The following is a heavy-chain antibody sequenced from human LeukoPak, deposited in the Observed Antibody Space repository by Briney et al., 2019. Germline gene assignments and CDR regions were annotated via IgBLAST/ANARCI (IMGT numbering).Heavy chain of an antibody. Sequence: GGSLRLSCAVSGLTFSRYAMSWVRQAPGKGLEWVSAISESGTGTYYADSVKGRFTISRDNSKNTLSLHMSSLRAEDTAVYYCAKDIAQGYPFGSIEEDYWGQGTLVTVSS. V-gene: IGHV3-23*01. CDR2: ISESGTGT. J-gene: IGHJ4*02. CDR1: GLTFSRYA. CDR3: AKDIAQGYPFGSIEEDY. D-gene: IGHD5-18*01.